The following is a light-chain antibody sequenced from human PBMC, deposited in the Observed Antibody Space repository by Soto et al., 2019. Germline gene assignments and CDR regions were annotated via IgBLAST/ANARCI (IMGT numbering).Light chain of an antibody. CDR2: DVS. V-gene: IGLV2-14*01. CDR1: SSDVGGYDY. J-gene: IGLJ3*02. Sequence: QSVLTQPDSVSGSPGQSITISCTGSSSDVGGYDYVSWYQQHPGKAPKLMIYDVSHRPSGASNRFSGSKSGNTAFLTISGLQAEDEADYYCSSYASSSTLVFGGGTKLTVL. CDR3: SSYASSSTLV.